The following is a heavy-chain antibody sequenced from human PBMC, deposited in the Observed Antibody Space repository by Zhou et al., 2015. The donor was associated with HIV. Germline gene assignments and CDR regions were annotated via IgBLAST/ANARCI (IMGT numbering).Heavy chain of an antibody. CDR2: TYNGYT. V-gene: IGHV1-18*01. CDR3: ARDSTSMLTLLVDY. D-gene: IGHD4/OR15-4a*01. J-gene: IGHJ4*02. CDR1: GYTLGNYG. Sequence: VQLVQSGAEVKKPGASVKVSCKASGYTLGNYGVSWVRQAPGKGLEWMGWTYNGYTKYAPKFQDRVTMTTDTSTSTAYMEMRSLTSDDTAVYYCARDSTSMLTLLVDYWGQGTLVIVSA.